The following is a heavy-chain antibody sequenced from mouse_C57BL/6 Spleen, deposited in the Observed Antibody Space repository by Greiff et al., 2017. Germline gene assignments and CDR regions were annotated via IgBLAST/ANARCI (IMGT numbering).Heavy chain of an antibody. CDR2: INYDGSST. CDR1: GFTFSDYY. CDR3: ARAGLRRGYFDV. Sequence: EVKVVESEGGLVQPGSSMKLSCTASGFTFSDYYMAWVRQVPEKGLEWVANINYDGSSTYYLDSLKSRFIISRDNAKNILYLQMSSLKSEDTATYYCARAGLRRGYFDVWGTGTTVTVSS. D-gene: IGHD2-4*01. J-gene: IGHJ1*03. V-gene: IGHV5-16*01.